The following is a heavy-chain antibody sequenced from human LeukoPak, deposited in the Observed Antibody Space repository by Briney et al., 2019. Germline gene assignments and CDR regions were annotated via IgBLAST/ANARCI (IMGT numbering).Heavy chain of an antibody. V-gene: IGHV3-23*01. CDR1: GFTFSSYA. D-gene: IGHD1-7*01. CDR2: ISGSGGST. CDR3: ASQTGTTRALDY. J-gene: IGHJ4*02. Sequence: PGGSLRLSCAASGFTFSSYAMSWARQAPGKGLEWVSAISGSGGSTYYADSVKGRFTISRDNSKNTLYLQMNSLRAEDTAVYYCASQTGTTRALDYWGQGTLVTVSS.